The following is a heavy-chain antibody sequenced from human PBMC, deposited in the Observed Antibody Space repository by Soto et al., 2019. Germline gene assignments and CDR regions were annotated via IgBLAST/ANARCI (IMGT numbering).Heavy chain of an antibody. D-gene: IGHD2-15*01. Sequence: GGSLRLSCAASGFIFSSYDMHWVRQAPGKGLEWVAVISYDGSKKYYADSVKGRFTISRDNSKNTLYLEMNSLRAEDTAVYYCAKDRAIYCSGGSCYGGFDYWGQGTLVTVSS. CDR2: ISYDGSKK. CDR1: GFIFSSYD. V-gene: IGHV3-30*18. J-gene: IGHJ4*02. CDR3: AKDRAIYCSGGSCYGGFDY.